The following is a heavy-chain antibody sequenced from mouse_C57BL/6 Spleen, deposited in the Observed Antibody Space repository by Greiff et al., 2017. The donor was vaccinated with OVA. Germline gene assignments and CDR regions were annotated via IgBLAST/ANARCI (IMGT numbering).Heavy chain of an antibody. CDR3: ARKSNHGAYYFDY. D-gene: IGHD2-5*01. Sequence: QVQLQQSGPELVKPGASVKISCKASGYAFSSSWMNWVKQRPGKGLEWIGRIYPGDGDTNYNGKFKGKATLTADKSSSTAYMQLSSLTSEDSAVYFCARKSNHGAYYFDYWGQGTTLTVSS. J-gene: IGHJ2*01. V-gene: IGHV1-82*01. CDR1: GYAFSSSW. CDR2: IYPGDGDT.